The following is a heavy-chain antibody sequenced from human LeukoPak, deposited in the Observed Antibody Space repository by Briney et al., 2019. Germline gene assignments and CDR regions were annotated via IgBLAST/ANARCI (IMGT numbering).Heavy chain of an antibody. Sequence: PSETLSLTCTVSGDSISSGDYYWSWIRQPPGKGLEWIGCIYNSGSTYYNPSPKSRVTISVDTSKNQFSLKLTSVTAADKAIYYCARDTYYYGSTGYFDAFDIWGQGTMVTVSS. D-gene: IGHD3-22*01. J-gene: IGHJ3*02. CDR3: ARDTYYYGSTGYFDAFDI. V-gene: IGHV4-30-4*01. CDR1: GDSISSGDYY. CDR2: IYNSGST.